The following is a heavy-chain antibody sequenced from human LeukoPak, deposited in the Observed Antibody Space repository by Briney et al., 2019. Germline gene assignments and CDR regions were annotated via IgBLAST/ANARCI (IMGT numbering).Heavy chain of an antibody. Sequence: PSETLSLTCTVSGVSINNYYWSWIRQPAGKGLEWIGRIYTRGSTNYNPSLKSRVTMSVDTSKNQFSLKLSSVTAADTAVYYCARGRYCSADICSGGDAFDIWGQGTMVSVSS. CDR2: IYTRGST. V-gene: IGHV4-4*07. CDR1: GVSINNYY. D-gene: IGHD2-15*01. CDR3: ARGRYCSADICSGGDAFDI. J-gene: IGHJ3*02.